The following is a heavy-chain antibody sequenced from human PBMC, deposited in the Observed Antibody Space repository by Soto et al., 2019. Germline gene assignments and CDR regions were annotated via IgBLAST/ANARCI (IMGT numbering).Heavy chain of an antibody. D-gene: IGHD6-13*01. V-gene: IGHV3-74*01. J-gene: IGHJ3*02. CDR3: ARGVRGASGLDI. CDR1: GFTFSSYW. Sequence: EVQLVESGGGLVQPGGSLRLSCAASGFTFSSYWMHWVRQAPGKGLVWVSRINSDESRTNYADSVKGRFTISRDNAKNTLYLQMNSLRVEETAVYYCARGVRGASGLDIWGQGTMVTVSS. CDR2: INSDESRT.